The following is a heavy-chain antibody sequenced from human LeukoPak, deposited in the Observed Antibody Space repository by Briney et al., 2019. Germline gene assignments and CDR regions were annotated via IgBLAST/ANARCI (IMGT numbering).Heavy chain of an antibody. J-gene: IGHJ4*02. V-gene: IGHV3-48*01. CDR3: AKVVGATILDY. CDR2: ISSSSSTI. CDR1: GFTFSSYS. D-gene: IGHD1-26*01. Sequence: GGSLRLSCAASGFTFSSYSMNWVRQAPGKGLEWVSYISSSSSTIYYADSVKGRFTISRDNAKNSPYLQMNSLRAEDTAVYYCAKVVGATILDYWGQGTLVTVSS.